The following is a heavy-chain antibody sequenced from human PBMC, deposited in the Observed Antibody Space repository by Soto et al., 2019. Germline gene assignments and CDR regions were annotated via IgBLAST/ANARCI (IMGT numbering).Heavy chain of an antibody. CDR1: GGSISSGGYC. V-gene: IGHV4-31*03. D-gene: IGHD3-22*01. Sequence: SETLSLTCTVSGGSISSGGYCWSWIRQHPGKGLEWIGYIYYSGSTYYNPSLKSRVTISVDTSKNQFSLKLSSVTAADTAVYYCARDRPDSSGYYLFDYWGQGTLVTVSS. CDR2: IYYSGST. CDR3: ARDRPDSSGYYLFDY. J-gene: IGHJ4*02.